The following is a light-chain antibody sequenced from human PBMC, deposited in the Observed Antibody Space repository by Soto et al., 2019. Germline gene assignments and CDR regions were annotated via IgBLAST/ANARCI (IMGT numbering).Light chain of an antibody. CDR2: AAS. CDR3: QKSYSTPIN. CDR1: QSISSY. J-gene: IGKJ5*01. V-gene: IGKV1-39*01. Sequence: DIQMTQSPSSLSASVGDRVAITCRASQSISSYLNWYQQKPGKAPKLLIYAASSLQSGVPSRFSGSGSGTDFTLTISSLQPEDFATYYCQKSYSTPINCGQGKRREI.